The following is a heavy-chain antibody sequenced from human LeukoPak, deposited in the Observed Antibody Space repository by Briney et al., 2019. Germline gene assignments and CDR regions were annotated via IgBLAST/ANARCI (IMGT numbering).Heavy chain of an antibody. D-gene: IGHD2-2*01. J-gene: IGHJ6*03. CDR2: IYYSGST. CDR1: GGSISSSSYY. V-gene: IGHV4-39*01. CDR3: AGVVVPAASRYYYYYYMDV. Sequence: PSETLSLTCTVSGGSISSSSYYWGWIRQPPGKGLEWIGSIYYSGSTYYNPSLKSRVTISVDTSKNQFSLKLSSVTAADTAVYYCAGVVVPAASRYYYYYYMDVWGKGTTVTISS.